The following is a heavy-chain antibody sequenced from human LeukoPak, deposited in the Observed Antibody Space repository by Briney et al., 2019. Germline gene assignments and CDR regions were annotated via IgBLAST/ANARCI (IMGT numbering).Heavy chain of an antibody. J-gene: IGHJ4*02. V-gene: IGHV3-43*02. CDR3: ARESESSGWYDY. CDR1: GFMFHDYA. D-gene: IGHD6-19*01. Sequence: GGSLRLSCAGPGFMFHDYAIHWVRQAPEKGLEWVSLISGDGGSTFYADSVKGRFTISRDNSKNSLYLQMNSLRSDDTALYYCARESESSGWYDYWGQGTLVTVSS. CDR2: ISGDGGST.